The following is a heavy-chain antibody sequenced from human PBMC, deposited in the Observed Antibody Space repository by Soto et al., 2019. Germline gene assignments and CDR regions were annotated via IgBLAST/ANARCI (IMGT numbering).Heavy chain of an antibody. CDR1: GYTFTCYD. CDR2: MNPNSGNT. CDR3: ARCGALDDAFDI. J-gene: IGHJ3*02. V-gene: IGHV1-8*01. D-gene: IGHD1-26*01. Sequence: ASVKASWKESGYTFTCYDINWVRQATGQGLEWMGGMNPNSGNTGYAQKFQGRVTMTRNTSISTAYMELSSLRSEDTAVYYCARCGALDDAFDIWGQATMVTVSS.